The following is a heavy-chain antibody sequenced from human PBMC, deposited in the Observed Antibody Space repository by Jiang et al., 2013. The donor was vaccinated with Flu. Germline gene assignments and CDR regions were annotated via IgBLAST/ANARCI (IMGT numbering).Heavy chain of an antibody. Sequence: PGLVKSSGSLSLTCGVSGDSISSSIWWTWVRQPPGKGLEWIGEIYHSGNINYNPSLNSRVTISIDKSKNQFSLKLSSVTAADTALYYCARAAHLEFCSGGRCSNYFALDVWGQGTTVTVSS. J-gene: IGHJ6*02. CDR3: ARAAHLEFCSGGRCSNYFALDV. D-gene: IGHD2-15*01. V-gene: IGHV4-4*02. CDR1: GDSISSSIW. CDR2: IYHSGNI.